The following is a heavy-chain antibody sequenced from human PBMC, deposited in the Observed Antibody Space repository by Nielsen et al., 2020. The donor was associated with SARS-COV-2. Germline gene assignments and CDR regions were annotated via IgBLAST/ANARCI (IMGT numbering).Heavy chain of an antibody. Sequence: GGSLRLSCAASGFTFSSYGMHWVRQAPGKGLEWVAVISYDGSNKYYADPVKGRFTISRDNSKNTLYLQMNSLRAEDTAVYYCAKDLGPGYVAAAMLGYYYYYGMDVWGQGTTVTVSS. CDR1: GFTFSSYG. CDR2: ISYDGSNK. CDR3: AKDLGPGYVAAAMLGYYYYYGMDV. J-gene: IGHJ6*02. D-gene: IGHD2-2*01. V-gene: IGHV3-30*18.